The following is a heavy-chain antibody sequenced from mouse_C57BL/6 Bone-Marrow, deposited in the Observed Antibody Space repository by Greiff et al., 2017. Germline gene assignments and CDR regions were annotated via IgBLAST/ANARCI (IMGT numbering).Heavy chain of an antibody. CDR3: AREGFITTVVPYFDY. CDR1: GYTFTDYY. Sequence: VQLQQSGPELVKPGASVKISCKASGYTFTDYYMNWVKQSHGKSLEWIGDINPNNGGTSYNQKFKGKATLTVDKSSSTAYMELRSLTSEDSAVYYCAREGFITTVVPYFDYWGQGTTLTVSS. D-gene: IGHD1-1*01. CDR2: INPNNGGT. V-gene: IGHV1-26*01. J-gene: IGHJ2*01.